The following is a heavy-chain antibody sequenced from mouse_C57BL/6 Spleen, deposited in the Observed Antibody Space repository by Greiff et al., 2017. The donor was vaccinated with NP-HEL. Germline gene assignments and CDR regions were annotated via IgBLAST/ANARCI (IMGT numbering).Heavy chain of an antibody. V-gene: IGHV1-39*01. CDR3: ARPGNYPYAMDY. D-gene: IGHD2-1*01. CDR2: INPNYGTT. CDR1: GYSFTDYN. Sequence: VQLKESGPELVKPGASVKISCKASGYSFTDYNMNWVKQSNGKSLEWIGVINPNYGTTSYNKKFKGKATLTVDQSSSTAYMQLNSLTSDDSAVYYCARPGNYPYAMDYWGQGTSVTVSS. J-gene: IGHJ4*01.